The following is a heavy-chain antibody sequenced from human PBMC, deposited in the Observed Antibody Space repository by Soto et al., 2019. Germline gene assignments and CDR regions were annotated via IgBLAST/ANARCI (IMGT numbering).Heavy chain of an antibody. CDR2: ISAYNGNT. D-gene: IGHD6-13*01. J-gene: IGHJ5*02. V-gene: IGHV1-18*01. CDR1: GYTFTSYG. Sequence: EASVKVSCKASGYTFTSYGISWVRQAPGQGLEWMGWISAYNGNTNYAQKLQGRVTMATDTSTSTAYMELRSLRSDDTAVYYCARVPKQQLVLYWFDPWGQGTLVTVSS. CDR3: ARVPKQQLVLYWFDP.